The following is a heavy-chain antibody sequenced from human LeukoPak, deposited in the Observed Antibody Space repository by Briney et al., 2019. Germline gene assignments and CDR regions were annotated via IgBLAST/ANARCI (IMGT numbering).Heavy chain of an antibody. CDR2: INPNSGGT. CDR3: ARESECKVSSPNRIAAAGTCGYLASDY. D-gene: IGHD6-13*01. Sequence: ASVKVSCKASGYTFTGYYMHWVRQAPGQGLEWMGWINPNSGGTNYAQKFQGRVTMTRDTSISTAYMDLSRLRSDDTAVYYCARESECKVSSPNRIAAAGTCGYLASDYWGQGTLVTVSS. V-gene: IGHV1-2*02. J-gene: IGHJ4*02. CDR1: GYTFTGYY.